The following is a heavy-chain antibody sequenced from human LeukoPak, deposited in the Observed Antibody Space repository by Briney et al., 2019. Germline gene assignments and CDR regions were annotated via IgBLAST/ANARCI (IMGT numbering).Heavy chain of an antibody. CDR2: IWYDGSDK. J-gene: IGHJ4*02. Sequence: PGGSLRLSCAASGFTFSSYGMHWVRQAPGKGLEWVALIWYDGSDKYYADSVKGRFTISRDNSKNTLHLQMNSLRAEDRAVYYCARGRVVIPEGPDYWGQGTLVTVSS. V-gene: IGHV3-33*01. CDR3: ARGRVVIPEGPDY. CDR1: GFTFSSYG. D-gene: IGHD3-10*01.